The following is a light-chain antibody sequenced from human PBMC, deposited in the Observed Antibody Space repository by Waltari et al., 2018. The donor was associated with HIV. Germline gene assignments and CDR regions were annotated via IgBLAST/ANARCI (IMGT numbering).Light chain of an antibody. Sequence: QSALTQPASVSGSPGQSLTISCTGTISDIGKYNLVSWYQQHPARVPKVLIFEVTTRPSGISHRFSGSKSDNTASLTISGLQAEDEADYYCSSYATGNTYVFGTGTSVTVL. J-gene: IGLJ1*01. CDR3: SSYATGNTYV. CDR2: EVT. CDR1: ISDIGKYNL. V-gene: IGLV2-23*02.